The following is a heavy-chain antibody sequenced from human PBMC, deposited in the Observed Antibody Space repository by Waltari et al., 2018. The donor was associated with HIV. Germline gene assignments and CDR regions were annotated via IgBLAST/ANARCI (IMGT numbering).Heavy chain of an antibody. Sequence: ELQLVESGGGLVQPGGSLRLSCAASAFTFSSYEMNWVRQAPGTGLEWVSYISSSGSTIYYADSVKGRFTISRDNAKNSLYLQMNSLRAEDTAVYYCARDWGSGSYRWGQGTLVTVSS. CDR3: ARDWGSGSYR. D-gene: IGHD3-10*01. V-gene: IGHV3-48*03. CDR2: ISSSGSTI. CDR1: AFTFSSYE. J-gene: IGHJ4*02.